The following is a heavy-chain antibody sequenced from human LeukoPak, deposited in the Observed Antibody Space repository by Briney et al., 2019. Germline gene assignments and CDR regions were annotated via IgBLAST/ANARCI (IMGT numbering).Heavy chain of an antibody. J-gene: IGHJ4*02. V-gene: IGHV3-23*01. D-gene: IGHD6-19*01. CDR2: ISGSGGST. CDR1: GFTFSSYA. Sequence: PGGSLRLSCAASGFTFSSYAMSWVRQAPGKGLEWVSAISGSGGSTYYADSVKGRFTISRDNSKNTLYLQMNSLRAEDTAVYYCAKVPVPYSSGWPHFDYWGQGTLVTVSS. CDR3: AKVPVPYSSGWPHFDY.